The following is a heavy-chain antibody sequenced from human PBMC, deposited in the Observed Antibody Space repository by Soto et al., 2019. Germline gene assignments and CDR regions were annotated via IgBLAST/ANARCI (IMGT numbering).Heavy chain of an antibody. CDR3: ARSESGDCSGGSCWGFYYGMDV. Sequence: PSQTLSLTCAISGDSVSSNSAALNLIMQSPSRGLEWLGRTYYRSKWYNDYAVSVKSRITINPDTSKNQFSLQLNSVTPEDTAVYYCARSESGDCSGGSCWGFYYGMDVWGQGTTVTVSS. J-gene: IGHJ6*02. CDR1: GDSVSSNSAA. D-gene: IGHD2-15*01. V-gene: IGHV6-1*01. CDR2: TYYRSKWYN.